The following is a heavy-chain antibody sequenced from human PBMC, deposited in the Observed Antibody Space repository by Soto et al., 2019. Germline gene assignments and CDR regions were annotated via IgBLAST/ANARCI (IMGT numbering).Heavy chain of an antibody. V-gene: IGHV1-2*02. D-gene: IGHD3-3*01. Sequence: QLHLVQSGAVVKKPGASVTVSCSASGYPVTAYYMHWVRQAPGRGLEWMGGINPSTGAAKYTQPFQGRVTMTRDTSTSTVLMELSGLTSEDTAVFYCARGGGVGVAGSAAFDMWGQGTLVTVSS. CDR1: GYPVTAYY. J-gene: IGHJ3*02. CDR3: ARGGGVGVAGSAAFDM. CDR2: INPSTGAA.